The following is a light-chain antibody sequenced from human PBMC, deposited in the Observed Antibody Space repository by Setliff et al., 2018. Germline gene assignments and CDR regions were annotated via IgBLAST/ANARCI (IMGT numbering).Light chain of an antibody. CDR2: DVS. CDR1: SSDIGAYDY. CDR3: SSYSTRTSLDV. J-gene: IGLJ1*01. V-gene: IGLV2-14*03. Sequence: QSVLTQPASVSGSPGQSITIYCIGSSSDIGAYDYVAWYQQHPGKAPKLMIYDVSHRPSGVSHRFSASKSGNTASPTISGLQVEDEADYYCSSYSTRTSLDVFGTGTKVTV.